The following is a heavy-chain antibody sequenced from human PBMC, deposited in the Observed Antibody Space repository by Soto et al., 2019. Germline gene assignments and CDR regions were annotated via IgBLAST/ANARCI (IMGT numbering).Heavy chain of an antibody. CDR1: GYTFTSYG. Sequence: QVQLVQSGAEVKKPGASVKVSCKASGYTFTSYGISWVRQAPGQGLEWMGWISAYNGNTNYAQKLQGRVTMTTDTRTCTAYMELRSLRSDDTAVYYCARDRVLRFLEWLYPLDYWGQGTLVTVSS. D-gene: IGHD3-3*01. J-gene: IGHJ4*02. V-gene: IGHV1-18*01. CDR2: ISAYNGNT. CDR3: ARDRVLRFLEWLYPLDY.